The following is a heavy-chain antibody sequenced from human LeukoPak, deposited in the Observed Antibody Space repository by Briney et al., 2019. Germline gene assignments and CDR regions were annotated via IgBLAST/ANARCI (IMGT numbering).Heavy chain of an antibody. CDR3: ARGRGPYYCVMDV. D-gene: IGHD3-10*01. V-gene: IGHV1-2*02. Sequence: ASVKVSCKASGYTFTGYYMHWVRQAPGQGLEWMGWINSNSGGTKYAQKFQGRVTMTRDTSISTAYMELRRLTADDTAVYYCARGRGPYYCVMDVWGQGTTVTVSS. CDR2: INSNSGGT. J-gene: IGHJ6*02. CDR1: GYTFTGYY.